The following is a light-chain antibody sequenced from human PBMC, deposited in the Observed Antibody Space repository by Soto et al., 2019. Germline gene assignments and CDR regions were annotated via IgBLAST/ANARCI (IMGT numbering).Light chain of an antibody. CDR1: QSVSSY. CDR3: QQRSNWLWT. V-gene: IGKV3-11*01. J-gene: IGKJ1*01. Sequence: EIVLTQSPATLSLSPGEIATRSCRASQSVSSYLAWYQQKPGQAPRLLIYDASNRATGIPARFSGSGSGTDFTLTISSLEPEDFAVYYCQQRSNWLWTFGQGTKVEIK. CDR2: DAS.